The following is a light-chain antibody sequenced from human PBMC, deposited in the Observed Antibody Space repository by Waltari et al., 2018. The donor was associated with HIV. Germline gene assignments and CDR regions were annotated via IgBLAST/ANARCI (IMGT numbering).Light chain of an antibody. J-gene: IGKJ1*01. V-gene: IGKV3-11*01. CDR2: EAS. CDR3: QHRYNWPRT. CDR1: QSVNYY. Sequence: EIVLTQSPATLSFSPGERATLSCRASQSVNYYLVWYQQKPGQAPRLLIYEASKRATGIPARFSGSGSGTDFTLTISSLEPEDFAVYYCQHRYNWPRTFGQGTKVEIK.